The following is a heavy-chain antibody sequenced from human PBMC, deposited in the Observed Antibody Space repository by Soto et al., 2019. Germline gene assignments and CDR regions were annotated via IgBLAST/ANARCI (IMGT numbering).Heavy chain of an antibody. J-gene: IGHJ6*02. Sequence: ASVKVSCKASGYTFTSYYMHWVRQAPGQGLEWMGIINPSGGSTSYAQKFQGRVTMTRDTSTSTVYMELSSLRSEDTAVYYCAILRAPPITMIVDYYYGMDVWGQGTTVTVSS. V-gene: IGHV1-46*01. CDR2: INPSGGST. CDR1: GYTFTSYY. CDR3: AILRAPPITMIVDYYYGMDV. D-gene: IGHD3-22*01.